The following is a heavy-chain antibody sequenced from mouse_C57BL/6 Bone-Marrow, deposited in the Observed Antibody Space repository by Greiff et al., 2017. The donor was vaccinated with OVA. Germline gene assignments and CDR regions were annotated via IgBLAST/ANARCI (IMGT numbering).Heavy chain of an antibody. CDR1: GYAFTNYL. D-gene: IGHD1-1*02. Sequence: VQLQESGAELVRPGTSVKVSCKASGYAFTNYLIEWVKQRPGQGLEWIGVINPGSGGTNYNEKFKCKATLTADKSSSTAYMQLSSLTSEDSAVYFCARRAVVCSLDYWGQGTTLTVSS. CDR2: INPGSGGT. CDR3: ARRAVVCSLDY. J-gene: IGHJ2*01. V-gene: IGHV1-54*01.